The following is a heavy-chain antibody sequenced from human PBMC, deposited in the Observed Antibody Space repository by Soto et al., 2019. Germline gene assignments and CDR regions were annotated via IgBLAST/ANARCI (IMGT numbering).Heavy chain of an antibody. CDR3: ARIGQVASHYYGMDV. J-gene: IGHJ6*02. V-gene: IGHV2-70*01. D-gene: IGHD2-21*01. CDR2: IDWDDDK. CDR1: GFSLSTSGMC. Sequence: GSGPTLVNPTQTLTLTCTFSGFSLSTSGMCVSWIRQPPGKALEWLALIDWDDDKYYSTSLKTRLTISKDTSKNQVVLTMTNMDPVDTATYYCARIGQVASHYYGMDVWGQGTTVTVSS.